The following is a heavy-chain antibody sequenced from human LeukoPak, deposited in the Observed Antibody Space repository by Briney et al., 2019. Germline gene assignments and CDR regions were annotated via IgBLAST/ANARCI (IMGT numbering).Heavy chain of an antibody. CDR1: GFTFSSYA. J-gene: IGHJ4*02. CDR3: ARAYYYDSSGYSGTDY. D-gene: IGHD3-22*01. CDR2: INSDGSST. Sequence: GGSLRLSCAASGFTFSSYAMHWVRQAPGKGLVWVSRINSDGSSTSYADSVKGRFTISRDNAKNTLYLQMNSLRAEDTAMYYCARAYYYDSSGYSGTDYWGQGTLVTVSS. V-gene: IGHV3-74*01.